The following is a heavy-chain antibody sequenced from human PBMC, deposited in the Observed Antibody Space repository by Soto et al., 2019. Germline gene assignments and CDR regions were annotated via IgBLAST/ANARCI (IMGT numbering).Heavy chain of an antibody. D-gene: IGHD2-2*01. CDR2: INPNSGGT. J-gene: IGHJ6*02. Sequence: GASVKVSCKASGYTFTGYYMHWVRQAPGQGLEWMGWINPNSGGTNYAQKFQGRVTMTRDTSISTAYMELSRLRSDDTAVYYCARDQAYCSSTSCQRGYYYYYGMDVWGQGTTVTAP. CDR3: ARDQAYCSSTSCQRGYYYYYGMDV. CDR1: GYTFTGYY. V-gene: IGHV1-2*02.